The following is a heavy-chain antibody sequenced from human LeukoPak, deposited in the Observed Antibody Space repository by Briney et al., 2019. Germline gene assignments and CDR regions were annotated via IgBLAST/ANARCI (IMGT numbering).Heavy chain of an antibody. CDR2: IYYSGST. Sequence: SETLSLTCTVSGGSIGSSSYYWGWIRQPPGKGLEWIGSIYYSGSTYYNPSLKSRVTISVDTSKNQFSLKLSSVTAADTAVYYCARVESSSIAAAGIWGGWFDPWGQGTLVTVSS. J-gene: IGHJ5*02. D-gene: IGHD6-13*01. V-gene: IGHV4-39*07. CDR3: ARVESSSIAAAGIWGGWFDP. CDR1: GGSIGSSSYY.